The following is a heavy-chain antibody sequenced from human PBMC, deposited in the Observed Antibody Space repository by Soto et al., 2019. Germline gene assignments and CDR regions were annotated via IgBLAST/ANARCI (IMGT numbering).Heavy chain of an antibody. CDR3: ARYSGWHSYNWFDP. CDR1: GFTFSSFE. Sequence: GGSLRLSCVASGFTFSSFEMNWIRQAPGKGPEGIAVINPSGRTISYADSVKGRFTISRDNAEISVYLQMSSLRGEHPAMYYCARYSGWHSYNWFDPWGQRTLVTVSS. J-gene: IGHJ5*02. V-gene: IGHV3-48*03. D-gene: IGHD6-19*01. CDR2: INPSGRTI.